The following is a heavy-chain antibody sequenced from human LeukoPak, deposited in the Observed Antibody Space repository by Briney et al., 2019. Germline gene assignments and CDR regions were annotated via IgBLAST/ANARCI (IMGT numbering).Heavy chain of an antibody. CDR2: INPNRGAT. D-gene: IGHD6-19*01. Sequence: ASVKVSCKASGYTFTEYYMHWVRQAPGQELEWMGWINPNRGATKYAQKFQGRVTMTRDTSISTLYMELSRLRSDDTAVYYCARVRAYSSGWNFVYWGQGTLVTVSS. V-gene: IGHV1-2*02. J-gene: IGHJ4*02. CDR1: GYTFTEYY. CDR3: ARVRAYSSGWNFVY.